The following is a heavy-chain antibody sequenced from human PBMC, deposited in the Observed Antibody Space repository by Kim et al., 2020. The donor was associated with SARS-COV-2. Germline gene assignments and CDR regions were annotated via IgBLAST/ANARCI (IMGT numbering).Heavy chain of an antibody. Sequence: YPDSVKGRFTISRDNSKNPLYLQMNSLRAEDTAVYYCARAIAEVSYGMDVWGQGTTVTVSS. D-gene: IGHD6-13*01. J-gene: IGHJ6*02. V-gene: IGHV3-33*01. CDR3: ARAIAEVSYGMDV.